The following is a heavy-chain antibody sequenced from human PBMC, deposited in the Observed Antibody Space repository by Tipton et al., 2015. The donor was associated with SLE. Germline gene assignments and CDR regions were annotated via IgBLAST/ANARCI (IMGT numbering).Heavy chain of an antibody. CDR2: ISWDGRNQ. CDR1: GFIFNNYA. J-gene: IGHJ5*02. D-gene: IGHD2-15*01. Sequence: SLRLSCDASGFIFNNYAMHWVRQAPGKGLEWVSGISWDGRNQAYADSVKGRFTISRDNAKNSLYLEMNNLRAEDTAVYYCAKISRSGSGGSVPGWFDPWGQGTLVTVSS. CDR3: AKISRSGSGGSVPGWFDP. V-gene: IGHV3-9*01.